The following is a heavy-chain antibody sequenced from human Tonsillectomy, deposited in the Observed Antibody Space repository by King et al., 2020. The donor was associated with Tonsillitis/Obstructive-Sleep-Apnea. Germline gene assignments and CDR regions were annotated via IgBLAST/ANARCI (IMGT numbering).Heavy chain of an antibody. Sequence: VQLVESGGGLVQPGGSLRLSCAASGFTFSNYAMSWVRQAPGKGLEWVSGISGSGGSTYYADSVKGRFTISRDNSKNTLYLQMNSLRAEDTAVYYCAKDDLDYYYYGMDVWGHGTTVTVSS. CDR1: GFTFSNYA. CDR3: AKDDLDYYYYGMDV. V-gene: IGHV3-23*04. CDR2: ISGSGGST. J-gene: IGHJ6*02.